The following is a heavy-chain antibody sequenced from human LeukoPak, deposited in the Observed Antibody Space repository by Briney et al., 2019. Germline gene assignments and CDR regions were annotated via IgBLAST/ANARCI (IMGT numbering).Heavy chain of an antibody. Sequence: PGRSLRLSCAASGFTVSRNYMSWVRQAPGKGLEWVAVISYDGSNKYYADSVKGRFTISRDNSKNTLYLQMNSLRAEDTAVYYCAREVQLERLGFGKEGSAFDYWGQGTLVTVSS. D-gene: IGHD1-1*01. CDR3: AREVQLERLGFGKEGSAFDY. V-gene: IGHV3-30*03. CDR2: ISYDGSNK. CDR1: GFTVSRNY. J-gene: IGHJ4*02.